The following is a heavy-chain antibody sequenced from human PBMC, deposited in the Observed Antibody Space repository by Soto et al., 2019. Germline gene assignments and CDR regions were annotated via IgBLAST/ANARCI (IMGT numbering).Heavy chain of an antibody. D-gene: IGHD3-3*01. Sequence: GGSLRLSCAASGLTISSYGLHWVRQAPGKRQVWVSRINSDGISTSYADSVKGRFTISRDNAKNTLYLQMNSLRAEDTAVYYCARDVPTIFGVAAAQMDVWGKGTTVTVSS. CDR3: ARDVPTIFGVAAAQMDV. CDR1: GLTISSYG. CDR2: INSDGIST. V-gene: IGHV3-74*01. J-gene: IGHJ6*04.